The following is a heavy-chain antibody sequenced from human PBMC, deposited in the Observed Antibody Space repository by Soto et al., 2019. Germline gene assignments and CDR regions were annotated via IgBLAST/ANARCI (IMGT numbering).Heavy chain of an antibody. CDR2: IYTSGST. J-gene: IGHJ4*02. D-gene: IGHD6-13*01. CDR3: ARAGMVAAAGQIDY. Sequence: QVQLQESGPGLLKPSETLSLTCTVSGCSISSYYWSWIRQPAGKGLEWIGRIYTSGSTNYNPSLNSRVTMSVDTSKNQFSLKLSSVTAADTAVYYCARAGMVAAAGQIDYWGQGTLVTVSS. V-gene: IGHV4-4*07. CDR1: GCSISSYY.